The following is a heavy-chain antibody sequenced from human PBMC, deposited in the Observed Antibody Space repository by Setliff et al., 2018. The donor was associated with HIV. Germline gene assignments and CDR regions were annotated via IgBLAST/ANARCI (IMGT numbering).Heavy chain of an antibody. CDR2: INGGSGKT. CDR3: ARGYYYGMDV. V-gene: IGHV1-3*01. J-gene: IGHJ6*02. Sequence: ASVKVSCKASGYTFTNSGMHWMRQAPGQRPEWMGCINGGSGKTEYSQKFQSRVTITRDTSASTDYMELSSLRSEDTAVYYCARGYYYGMDVWGQGTTVTVSS. CDR1: GYTFTNSG.